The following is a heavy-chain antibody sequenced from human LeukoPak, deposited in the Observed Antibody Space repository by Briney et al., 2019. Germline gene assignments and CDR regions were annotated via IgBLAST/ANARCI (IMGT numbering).Heavy chain of an antibody. CDR1: GGSFSGYY. CDR3: ARARAGHFDY. V-gene: IGHV4-34*01. Sequence: SETLSLTCAVYGGSFSGYYWSWIRRPPGKGLEWIGEINHSGSTNYNPSLKSRVTISVDTSKYQFSLKLSSVTAADTAVYYCARARAGHFDYWGQGTLVTVSS. J-gene: IGHJ4*02. CDR2: INHSGST.